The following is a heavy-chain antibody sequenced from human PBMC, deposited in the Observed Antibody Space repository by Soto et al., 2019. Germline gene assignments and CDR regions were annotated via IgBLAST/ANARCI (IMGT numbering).Heavy chain of an antibody. Sequence: VQLVESGGGLVKPGGSLRLSCAASGFTFSNYSMNWVRQAPGKGLEWVSSISSSSSYIYYADSVKGRFTISRDNAKNSLYLQMNSLRAEDTAVFYCARSSSSCYRYWGQGTLVTVSS. V-gene: IGHV3-21*01. CDR1: GFTFSNYS. CDR2: ISSSSSYI. J-gene: IGHJ4*02. CDR3: ARSSSSCYRY. D-gene: IGHD2-2*01.